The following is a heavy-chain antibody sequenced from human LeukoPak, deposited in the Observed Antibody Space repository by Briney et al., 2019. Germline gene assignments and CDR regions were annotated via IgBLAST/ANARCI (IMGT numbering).Heavy chain of an antibody. Sequence: ASVKVSCKASGYTFTIYYIHWVRQAPGQGLEWMGLINPSGGSTNYAQKFQGRVTMTRDTSTSTVYMELSSLRSEDTAVYYCAKVGTSGWHRDAFDIWGQGTMVTVSS. CDR2: INPSGGST. CDR3: AKVGTSGWHRDAFDI. CDR1: GYTFTIYY. V-gene: IGHV1-46*01. J-gene: IGHJ3*02. D-gene: IGHD6-19*01.